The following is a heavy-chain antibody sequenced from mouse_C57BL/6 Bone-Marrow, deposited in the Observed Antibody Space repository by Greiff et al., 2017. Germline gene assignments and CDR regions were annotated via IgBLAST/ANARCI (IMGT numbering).Heavy chain of an antibody. CDR1: GSTFPTSW. Sequence: QVQLQQPGAELVKPGASVKLSCKASGSTFPTSWMQWVKQRPGRGLEWIGEIDPSVSYTNYNQKFKGKATLTVDTSSSTAYMQLSSLTSEDSAVYYCARPYYYGRAPWFAYWGQGTLVTVSA. CDR2: IDPSVSYT. CDR3: ARPYYYGRAPWFAY. V-gene: IGHV1-50*01. J-gene: IGHJ3*01. D-gene: IGHD1-1*01.